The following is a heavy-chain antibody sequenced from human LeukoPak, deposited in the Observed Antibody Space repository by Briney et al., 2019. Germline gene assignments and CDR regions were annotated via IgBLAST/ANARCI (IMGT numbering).Heavy chain of an antibody. CDR2: INHSGSA. J-gene: IGHJ4*02. CDR3: ARARGDYYDSSGYYSAFDY. CDR1: GGPFSGYY. D-gene: IGHD3-22*01. Sequence: SETLPLTCAVYGGPFSGYYWSWIRQPPGKGLEWIGEINHSGSANYNPSLKGRVTISVDKAKNQLSLKFSSVTAADTAVYYCARARGDYYDSSGYYSAFDYWGQGTLVTVSS. V-gene: IGHV4-34*01.